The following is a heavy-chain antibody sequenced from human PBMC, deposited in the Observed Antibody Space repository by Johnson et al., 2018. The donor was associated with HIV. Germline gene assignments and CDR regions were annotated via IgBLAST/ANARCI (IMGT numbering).Heavy chain of an antibody. Sequence: VQLVESGGGLVQPGGSLRLSCAASGFTFSSYDMHWVRQATGKGLEWVSAIGTAGDTSYPGSVKARFTISRDNAKSSLCLQMNSLRVDDTAVYYCARDDDYSRVRAFDFWGQGTTVTVSS. V-gene: IGHV3-13*01. CDR2: IGTAGDT. J-gene: IGHJ3*01. D-gene: IGHD4-11*01. CDR1: GFTFSSYD. CDR3: ARDDDYSRVRAFDF.